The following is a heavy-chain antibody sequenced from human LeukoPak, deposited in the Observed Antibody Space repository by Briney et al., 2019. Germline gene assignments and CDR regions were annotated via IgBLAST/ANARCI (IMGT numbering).Heavy chain of an antibody. CDR1: RFTFSSYA. CDR2: INGDGEGT. V-gene: IGHV3-23*01. D-gene: IGHD3-16*01. Sequence: GGSLRLSCAASRFTFSSYAMTWVRQAPGKGLEWVSTINGDGEGTYFADSVKDRFTISRDNSKNTLYLQMNSLRAEDTAVYYCARAVSTFGGVRNYFDSWGQGTLVTVSS. CDR3: ARAVSTFGGVRNYFDS. J-gene: IGHJ4*02.